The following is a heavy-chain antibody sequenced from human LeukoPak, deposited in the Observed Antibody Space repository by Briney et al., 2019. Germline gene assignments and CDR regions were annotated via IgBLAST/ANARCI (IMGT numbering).Heavy chain of an antibody. V-gene: IGHV3-21*01. CDR3: VRDRSGSYHYYFDF. CDR1: GFTFSDYS. Sequence: PGGSLRLSCAASGFTFSDYSMNWVRQAPGQGLDWVSSISSRSAYISYADSVKGRFTICRDNAKNSLYLEMNSLRAEDTAVYFCVRDRSGSYHYYFDFWGQGTLVTASS. J-gene: IGHJ4*02. D-gene: IGHD1-26*01. CDR2: ISSRSAYI.